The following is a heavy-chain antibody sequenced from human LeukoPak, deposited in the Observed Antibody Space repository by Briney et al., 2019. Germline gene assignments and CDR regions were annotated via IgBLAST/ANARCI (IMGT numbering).Heavy chain of an antibody. J-gene: IGHJ4*02. Sequence: GGSLRLSCAASGFTFSSYNMNWVRQAPGKGLEWVSYISGSGSTIYYADSVKGRFTISRDNAKNSLYLQMNSLRAEDTAVYYCARDRAVTGTGGFFGYWGQGTLVTVSS. CDR2: ISGSGSTI. CDR3: ARDRAVTGTGGFFGY. V-gene: IGHV3-48*01. D-gene: IGHD6-19*01. CDR1: GFTFSSYN.